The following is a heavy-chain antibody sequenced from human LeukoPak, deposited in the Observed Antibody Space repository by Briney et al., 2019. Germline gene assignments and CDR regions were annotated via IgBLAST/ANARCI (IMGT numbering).Heavy chain of an antibody. Sequence: PGGSLRLSCAASGFTFSNHAMTWVRQAPGKGLEWVAAIYGSGDSTLYADSATGRFTISRDNSKNTLYLHMNSLRVEDSAIYYCAKDRTAVPLAYWYFDLWGRGTLVTVSS. CDR2: IYGSGDST. J-gene: IGHJ2*01. V-gene: IGHV3-23*01. CDR1: GFTFSNHA. CDR3: AKDRTAVPLAYWYFDL. D-gene: IGHD2-2*01.